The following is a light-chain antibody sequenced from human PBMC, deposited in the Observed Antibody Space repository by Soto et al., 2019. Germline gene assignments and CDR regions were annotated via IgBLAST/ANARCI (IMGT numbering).Light chain of an antibody. V-gene: IGKV3-20*01. J-gene: IGKJ5*01. CDR1: QSVSSSY. CDR3: QQHGSSPPIT. Sequence: IVLTQSPGILSLSPGERATLSCSASQSVSSSYLAWYQQKPGQAPRLLIYGASSRATGIPDRFSGSGSGTDFTLTISRLEPEDFAVYYCQQHGSSPPITFGQGTRLEIK. CDR2: GAS.